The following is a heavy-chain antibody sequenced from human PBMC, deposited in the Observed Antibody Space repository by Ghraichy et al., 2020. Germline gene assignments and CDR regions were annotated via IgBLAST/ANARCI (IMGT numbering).Heavy chain of an antibody. CDR1: GYTFTSYG. D-gene: IGHD4-23*01. J-gene: IGHJ6*02. CDR3: ARDRALDGGNPYYYGMDV. V-gene: IGHV1-18*01. CDR2: ISAYNGNT. Sequence: ASVKVSCKASGYTFTSYGISWVRQAPGQGLEWMGWISAYNGNTNYAQKLQGRVTMTTDTSTSTAYMELRSLRSDNTAVYYCARDRALDGGNPYYYGMDVWGQGTTVTVSS.